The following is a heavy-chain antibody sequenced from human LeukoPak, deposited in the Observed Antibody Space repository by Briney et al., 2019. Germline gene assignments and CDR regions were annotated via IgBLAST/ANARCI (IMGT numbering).Heavy chain of an antibody. Sequence: GGSLRLSYAASGFTFSSYAMHWVRQAPGKGLEWVAVIWFGGNNKYYADSVKGRFTISRDNSKNTLYLQMNSLRAEDTAVYYCARVRSLPTMGRDGYNSDYWGQGTLVTVSS. CDR3: ARVRSLPTMGRDGYNSDY. D-gene: IGHD5-24*01. CDR1: GFTFSSYA. J-gene: IGHJ4*02. V-gene: IGHV3-33*08. CDR2: IWFGGNNK.